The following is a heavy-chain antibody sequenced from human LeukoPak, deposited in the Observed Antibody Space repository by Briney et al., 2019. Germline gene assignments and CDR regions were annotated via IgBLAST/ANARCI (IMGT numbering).Heavy chain of an antibody. J-gene: IGHJ4*02. V-gene: IGHV1-69*04. D-gene: IGHD3-22*01. Sequence: SVKVSCKASGGTFSSYAISWVRQAPGQGLEWMGRIIPILGIANYAQKFQGRVTITADKSTSTAYMELSSLRSEDTAVYYCARDLLAYYYDSSGFQNSWGQGTLVTVSS. CDR3: ARDLLAYYYDSSGFQNS. CDR2: IIPILGIA. CDR1: GGTFSSYA.